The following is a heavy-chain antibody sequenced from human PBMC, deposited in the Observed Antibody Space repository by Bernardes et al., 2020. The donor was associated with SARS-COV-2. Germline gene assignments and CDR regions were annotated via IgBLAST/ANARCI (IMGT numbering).Heavy chain of an antibody. Sequence: GGAPRLFRGAVGVTFSGFSMHRVRQASGEGVEWVCRIRSKANSYATAYAASVKGRFTISRDDSENTAYLQMNSLKTEDTAVYYCARGSVSYSPLEYWGQGALVTVSS. J-gene: IGHJ4*02. CDR3: ARGSVSYSPLEY. V-gene: IGHV3-73*01. D-gene: IGHD1-26*01. CDR2: IRSKANSYAT. CDR1: GVTFSGFS.